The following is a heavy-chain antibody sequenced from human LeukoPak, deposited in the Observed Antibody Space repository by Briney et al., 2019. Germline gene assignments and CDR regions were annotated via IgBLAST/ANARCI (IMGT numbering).Heavy chain of an antibody. D-gene: IGHD1-14*01. CDR2: IYXGXST. Sequence: GGSLRLSCAASGFTVSSNYMSWVRQAPGKXLEWVXVIYXGXSTXXXXXXXXRXXFSRDXSKNTLYLQMNSLRAEDMAVYYCARGFNRGFDPWGQGTLVTVSS. V-gene: IGHV3-53*01. J-gene: IGHJ5*02. CDR1: GFTVSSNY. CDR3: ARGFNRGFDP.